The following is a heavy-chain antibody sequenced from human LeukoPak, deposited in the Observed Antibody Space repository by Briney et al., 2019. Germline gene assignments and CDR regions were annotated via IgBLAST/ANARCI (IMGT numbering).Heavy chain of an antibody. Sequence: PGGSLRLSCLAPGFIFGDYAMSWIRQAPGKGLEWVGLIRSKTYGGTTEYAASVKGRFTISRDDSKRIVYQQMNSLKADDTAVYYCTRFRGTGWYFDYWGQGTLVTVSS. V-gene: IGHV3-49*03. J-gene: IGHJ4*02. CDR1: GFIFGDYA. CDR3: TRFRGTGWYFDY. D-gene: IGHD6-19*01. CDR2: IRSKTYGGTT.